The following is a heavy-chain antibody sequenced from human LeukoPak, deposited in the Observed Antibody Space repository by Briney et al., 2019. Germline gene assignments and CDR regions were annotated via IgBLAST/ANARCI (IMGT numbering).Heavy chain of an antibody. CDR2: IYYSGST. Sequence: SETLSLTCTVSGGSISSYYWSWIRQPPGKGLEWIGYIYYSGSTNYNPSLKSRVTMSVDTSKNQFSLKLSSVTAADTAVYYCARLVGRSGWYDYWGQGTLVTVSS. J-gene: IGHJ4*02. D-gene: IGHD6-19*01. V-gene: IGHV4-59*01. CDR1: GGSISSYY. CDR3: ARLVGRSGWYDY.